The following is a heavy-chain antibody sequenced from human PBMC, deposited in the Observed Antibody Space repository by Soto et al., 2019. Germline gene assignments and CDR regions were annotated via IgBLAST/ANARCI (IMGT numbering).Heavy chain of an antibody. CDR2: ISGSGEST. V-gene: IGHV3-23*01. D-gene: IGHD3-10*01. Sequence: GGSLRLSCAASGFTFSSFAMSWVRQAPGKGLEWVSSISGSGESTYYADSVKGRLTISRGNSKNTLYLQMNSLRAEDTAVYYCAKRREGGYYIFDYWGQGTPVTVSS. CDR3: AKRREGGYYIFDY. CDR1: GFTFSSFA. J-gene: IGHJ4*02.